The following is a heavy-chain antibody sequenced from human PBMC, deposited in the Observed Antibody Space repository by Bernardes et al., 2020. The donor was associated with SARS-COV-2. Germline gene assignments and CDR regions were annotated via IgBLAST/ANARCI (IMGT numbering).Heavy chain of an antibody. D-gene: IGHD6-19*01. CDR2: INSDGSTT. CDR1: GFTFSSYW. J-gene: IGHJ6*02. Sequence: GGSLRLSCAASGFTFSSYWMHWVRQAPGKGLVWVSRINSDGSTTTYADSVKGRFTISRDNAKNTLYLQMNSLIAEDTAVYYCARTLGAQYSSGWYSYYHGMDVWGQGTTVTVSS. CDR3: ARTLGAQYSSGWYSYYHGMDV. V-gene: IGHV3-74*01.